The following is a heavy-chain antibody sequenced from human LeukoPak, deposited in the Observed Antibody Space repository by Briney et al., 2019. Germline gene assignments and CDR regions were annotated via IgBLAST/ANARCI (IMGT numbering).Heavy chain of an antibody. CDR3: ARAAVGLRFLEWSQINYYFDY. D-gene: IGHD3-3*01. Sequence: SETLSLTCAVSGYSISSGYYWGWIRQPPGKGLEWIGSINHSGSTYYNPSLKSRVTISVDTSKNQFSLKLSSVTAADTAVYYCARAAVGLRFLEWSQINYYFDYWGQGTLVTVSS. V-gene: IGHV4-38-2*01. J-gene: IGHJ4*02. CDR2: INHSGST. CDR1: GYSISSGYY.